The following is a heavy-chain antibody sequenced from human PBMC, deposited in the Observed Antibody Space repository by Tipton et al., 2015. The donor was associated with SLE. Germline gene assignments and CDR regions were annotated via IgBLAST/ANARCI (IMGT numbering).Heavy chain of an antibody. Sequence: SLRLSCAASGFTFSSYGMHWVRQAPGKGLEWVSAISGSGGSTYYADSVKGRFTISRDNSKNTLYLQMNSLRAEDTAVYYCAKDVDTAMVPYYYYGMDVWGQGTTVTVSS. CDR1: GFTFSSYG. J-gene: IGHJ6*02. D-gene: IGHD5-18*01. CDR2: ISGSGGST. CDR3: AKDVDTAMVPYYYYGMDV. V-gene: IGHV3-23*01.